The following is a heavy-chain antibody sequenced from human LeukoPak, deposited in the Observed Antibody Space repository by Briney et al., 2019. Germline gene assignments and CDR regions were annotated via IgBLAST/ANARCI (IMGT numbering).Heavy chain of an antibody. D-gene: IGHD1-26*01. V-gene: IGHV3-21*01. J-gene: IGHJ6*03. CDR3: ARGGPGRSLTIVPERTKYYMDV. CDR2: ISCSGRYI. Sequence: PGGSLRLSCAASGFTLGSYTMNWVRQAPGKGLEWVSYISCSGRYIYYADSVKGRFTISRDNAKNSLYLQMNSLRAEDTAVYYCARGGPGRSLTIVPERTKYYMDVWGKGATVTVSS. CDR1: GFTLGSYT.